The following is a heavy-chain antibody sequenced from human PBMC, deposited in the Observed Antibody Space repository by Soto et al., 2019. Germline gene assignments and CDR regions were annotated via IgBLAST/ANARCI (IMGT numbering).Heavy chain of an antibody. V-gene: IGHV4-39*01. CDR1: GGPIRSRHYY. CDR2: IFSNGRT. J-gene: IGHJ5*01. D-gene: IGHD5-12*01. Sequence: QVPLQESGPGLVKPSETLALTCSVSGGPIRSRHYYCGWVRRAPGRGPQWIGSIFSNGRTNYNPSLQSRFTTSVDTSQHQFSLKLGSVTAADTAMYYCARGGFSAYDESDWFASWGHGTLVTVSS. CDR3: ARGGFSAYDESDWFAS.